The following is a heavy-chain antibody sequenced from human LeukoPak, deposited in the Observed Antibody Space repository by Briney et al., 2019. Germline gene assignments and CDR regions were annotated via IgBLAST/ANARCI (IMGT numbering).Heavy chain of an antibody. D-gene: IGHD2-8*01. Sequence: GGSLRLSCAASGFTFSAYSMTWVRQAPGKGLEWLSYISSSSMTVYYADSVKGRFTISRDNGKNSLFLQMNSPRAEDTGVYYCARDLQEDAIPPLGYWGQGTLVTVSS. V-gene: IGHV3-48*01. J-gene: IGHJ4*02. CDR2: ISSSSMTV. CDR1: GFTFSAYS. CDR3: ARDLQEDAIPPLGY.